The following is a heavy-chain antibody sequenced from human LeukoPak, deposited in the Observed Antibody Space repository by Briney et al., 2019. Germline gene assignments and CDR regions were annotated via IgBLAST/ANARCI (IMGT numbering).Heavy chain of an antibody. D-gene: IGHD3-22*01. CDR2: IYHSGNT. Sequence: SQTLSLTCTVSGGSISSGNYYWSWIRQPPGKGLEWIGYIYHSGNTYYNPSLKSRVTISVDRSKIQFSLKLTSVTAADTAVYYCARGGGDRGRYYDSSGYLFDYWGQGALVTVSS. V-gene: IGHV4-30-2*01. CDR1: GGSISSGNYY. J-gene: IGHJ4*02. CDR3: ARGGGDRGRYYDSSGYLFDY.